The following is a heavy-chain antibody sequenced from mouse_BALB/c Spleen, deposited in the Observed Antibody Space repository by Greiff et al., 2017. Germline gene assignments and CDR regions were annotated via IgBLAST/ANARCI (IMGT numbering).Heavy chain of an antibody. Sequence: EVQLQQSGPELVKPGASVKMSCKASGYTFTSYVMHWVKQKPGQGLEWIGYINPYNDGTKYNEKFKGKATLTSDKSSSTAYMELSSLTSEDSAVYYCARSRGNLGYAMDYWGQGTSVTVSS. J-gene: IGHJ4*01. CDR3: ARSRGNLGYAMDY. V-gene: IGHV1-14*01. CDR1: GYTFTSYV. CDR2: INPYNDGT. D-gene: IGHD2-1*01.